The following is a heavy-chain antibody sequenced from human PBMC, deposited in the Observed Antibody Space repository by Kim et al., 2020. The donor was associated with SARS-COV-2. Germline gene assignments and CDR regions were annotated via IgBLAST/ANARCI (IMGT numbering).Heavy chain of an antibody. J-gene: IGHJ6*02. Sequence: YAHAVKGRFTISRDNSKKSLFLQMNSLRIEDTALYFCVQSLVREQYGMDAWGQGTMVTVSS. V-gene: IGHV3-9*01. D-gene: IGHD3-10*01. CDR3: VQSLVREQYGMDA.